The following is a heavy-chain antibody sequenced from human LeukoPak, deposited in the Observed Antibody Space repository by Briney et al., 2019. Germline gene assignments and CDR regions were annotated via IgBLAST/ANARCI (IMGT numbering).Heavy chain of an antibody. CDR3: ARVSGRRDISSSSLWAFDI. J-gene: IGHJ3*02. V-gene: IGHV1-18*01. CDR1: GYSFSSYD. D-gene: IGHD6-6*01. Sequence: GASVNVSCKASGYSFSSYDITWVRQAPGHGLEWMGWISAYNGKTNYAQRVQGRVTMTTDTSTSTAYMELRSLRSDDTAVYYCARVSGRRDISSSSLWAFDIWGQGTMVTVSS. CDR2: ISAYNGKT.